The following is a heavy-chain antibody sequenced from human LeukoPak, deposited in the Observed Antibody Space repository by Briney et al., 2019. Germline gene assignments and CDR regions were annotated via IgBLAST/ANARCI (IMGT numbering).Heavy chain of an antibody. J-gene: IGHJ4*02. V-gene: IGHV1-24*01. CDR3: ATVPPTTETRYFDY. CDR2: FDPEDGET. CDR1: GYTLTELS. Sequence: ASVKVSCKVSGYTLTELSMHWVRQAPGKGLEWMGGFDPEDGETIYAQKFQGRVTMTEDTSTDTAYMELSSLRSEDTAVYYCATVPPTTETRYFDYWGQGTLVTVSS. D-gene: IGHD5-12*01.